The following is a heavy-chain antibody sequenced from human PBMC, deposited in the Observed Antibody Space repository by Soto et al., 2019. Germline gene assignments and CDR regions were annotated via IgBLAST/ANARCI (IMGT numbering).Heavy chain of an antibody. Sequence: GGSLRLSCAGSGFTFRWFGMNWVRQAPGKGLEWVARISNDGSNEYYVDSVKGRFTISRDNSKNTLYLQMDSLRAEDTAVYYCAKGEVRGIIPSYFDYWGLGTLVTVS. CDR1: GFTFRWFG. CDR2: ISNDGSNE. D-gene: IGHD3-10*01. J-gene: IGHJ4*02. CDR3: AKGEVRGIIPSYFDY. V-gene: IGHV3-30*18.